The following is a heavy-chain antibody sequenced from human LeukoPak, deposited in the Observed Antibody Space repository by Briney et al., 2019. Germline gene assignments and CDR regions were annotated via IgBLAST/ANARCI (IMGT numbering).Heavy chain of an antibody. J-gene: IGHJ6*03. Sequence: ASVKVSCKASGGTFSSYAISWVRQAPGQGLEWMGGIIPIFGTATYAQKFQGRVTITTDESTSTAYMELSSLRSEDTAVYYCASKYSSSSVRTWRYYYYYMDVWGKGTTVTVSS. V-gene: IGHV1-69*05. CDR3: ASKYSSSSVRTWRYYYYYMDV. D-gene: IGHD6-6*01. CDR2: IIPIFGTA. CDR1: GGTFSSYA.